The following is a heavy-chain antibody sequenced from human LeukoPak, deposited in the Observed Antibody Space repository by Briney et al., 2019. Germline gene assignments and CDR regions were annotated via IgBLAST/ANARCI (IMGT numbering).Heavy chain of an antibody. Sequence: PWGSLRLSCAASGFTFSSYAMHWVRQAPGKGLEWVAVISYDGSNKYYADSVKGRFTISRDNSKNTLYLQMNSLRAEDTAVYYCARGPSPWGGATFDYWGQGTLVTVSS. J-gene: IGHJ4*02. CDR1: GFTFSSYA. D-gene: IGHD1-26*01. CDR2: ISYDGSNK. V-gene: IGHV3-30*04. CDR3: ARGPSPWGGATFDY.